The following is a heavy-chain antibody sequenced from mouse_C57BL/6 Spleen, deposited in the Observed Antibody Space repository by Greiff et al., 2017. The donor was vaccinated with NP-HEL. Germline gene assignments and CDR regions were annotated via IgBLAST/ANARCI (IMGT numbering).Heavy chain of an antibody. CDR1: GYTFTSYW. Sequence: VQLQQPGTELVKPGASVKLSCKASGYTFTSYWMHWVKQRPGQGLEWIGNINPSHGGPNYNEKFKSKATLTVDKSSSTAYMQLSSLTSEDSAVYYCARRGGYYVSWFAYWGQGTLVTVSA. CDR3: ARRGGYYVSWFAY. D-gene: IGHD2-3*01. CDR2: INPSHGGP. J-gene: IGHJ3*01. V-gene: IGHV1-53*01.